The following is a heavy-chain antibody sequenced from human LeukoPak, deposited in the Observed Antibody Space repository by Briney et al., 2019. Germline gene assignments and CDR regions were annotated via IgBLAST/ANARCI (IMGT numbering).Heavy chain of an antibody. CDR2: ISNSGETT. CDR3: ARGLWWSKYYFDY. CDR1: GFTFTNYA. J-gene: IGHJ4*02. Sequence: GGSLRLSCAASGFTFTNYAMGWVRQAPGKGLDFVSSISNSGETTNYADSVKGRFTISRDNSKNTLYLQMNSLRAEDTAVYYCARGLWWSKYYFDYWGQGTLVTVSS. V-gene: IGHV3-23*01. D-gene: IGHD2-21*01.